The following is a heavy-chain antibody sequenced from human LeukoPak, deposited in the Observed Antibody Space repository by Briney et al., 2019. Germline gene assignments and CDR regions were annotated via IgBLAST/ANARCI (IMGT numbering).Heavy chain of an antibody. Sequence: GGSLRLSCAASGFRFSSHWMSWVRQAPGKGLEWVANIKQDGSEKYYVDSVKGRFTVSRDNAKNSLYLQMNSLRAEDTAIYYCARAYYDNSGFQWGQGTLVTVSS. J-gene: IGHJ4*02. V-gene: IGHV3-7*01. D-gene: IGHD3-22*01. CDR1: GFRFSSHW. CDR3: ARAYYDNSGFQ. CDR2: IKQDGSEK.